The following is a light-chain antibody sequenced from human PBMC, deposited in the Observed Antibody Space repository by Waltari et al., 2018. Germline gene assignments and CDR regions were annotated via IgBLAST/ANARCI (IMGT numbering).Light chain of an antibody. Sequence: DIVMTQSPDSLVVSLGERATINCKSSRNLLYSPNNKDFLAWYQQKPGQPPKLLIYWASTWESGVPDRFTGSGSGTDFSLTISSLQAEDVAVYYCQQYYDTPYTFGQGTKLEIK. CDR3: QQYYDTPYT. J-gene: IGKJ2*01. V-gene: IGKV4-1*01. CDR2: WAS. CDR1: RNLLYSPNNKDF.